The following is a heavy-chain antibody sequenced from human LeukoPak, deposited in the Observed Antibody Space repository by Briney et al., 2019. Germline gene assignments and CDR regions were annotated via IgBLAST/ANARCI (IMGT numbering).Heavy chain of an antibody. J-gene: IGHJ4*02. V-gene: IGHV4-39*01. CDR3: ARLGGAAAGFPFDY. Sequence: SETLSLTCTVSGGSISSSSYYWGWIRQPPGQGLEWIGSIYYSGSTYYNPSLKSRVTISVDTSKNQFSLKLSSVTAADTAVYYCARLGGAAAGFPFDYWGQGTLVTVSS. CDR1: GGSISSSSYY. D-gene: IGHD6-13*01. CDR2: IYYSGST.